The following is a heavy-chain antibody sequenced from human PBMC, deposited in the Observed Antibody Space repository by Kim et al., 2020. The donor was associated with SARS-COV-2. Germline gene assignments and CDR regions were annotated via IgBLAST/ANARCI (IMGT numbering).Heavy chain of an antibody. CDR1: GYTFTGYY. J-gene: IGHJ6*02. CDR3: ARDLGQIAAAGTNSANYYYYGMDV. Sequence: ASVKVSCKASGYTFTGYYMHWVRQAPGQGLEWMGRINPNSGGTNYAQKFQGRVTMTRDTSISTAYMELSRLRSDDTAVYYCARDLGQIAAAGTNSANYYYYGMDVWGQGTTVTVSS. CDR2: INPNSGGT. D-gene: IGHD6-13*01. V-gene: IGHV1-2*06.